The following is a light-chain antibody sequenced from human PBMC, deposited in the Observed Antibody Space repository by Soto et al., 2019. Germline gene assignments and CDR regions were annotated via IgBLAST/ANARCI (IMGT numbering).Light chain of an antibody. CDR3: QQYNQWPPIT. Sequence: EIVMTQSPATLSVSPGERATLSCRASQSVSSNFAWYQQKPGQAPRLLIYDASTRATGIPARFSGSGSGTEFTLTISSLQSEDFAVFYCQQYNQWPPITFGQGTRLEIK. V-gene: IGKV3-15*01. CDR1: QSVSSN. J-gene: IGKJ5*01. CDR2: DAS.